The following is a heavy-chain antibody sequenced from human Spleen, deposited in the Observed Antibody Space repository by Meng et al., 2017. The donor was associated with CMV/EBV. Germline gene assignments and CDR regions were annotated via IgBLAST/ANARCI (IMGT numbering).Heavy chain of an antibody. J-gene: IGHJ6*02. CDR3: ARRPLYDHGMDV. CDR2: IHSDGST. V-gene: IGHV3-53*01. CDR1: GFIVTGNY. Sequence: GESLKISCAASGFIVTGNYMNWVRQAPGKGLEWVSVIHSDGSTHYADSVKGRFNISRYNARNSLFLQMNSLTVGDTAVYYCARRPLYDHGMDVWGQGTTVTVSS. D-gene: IGHD2/OR15-2a*01.